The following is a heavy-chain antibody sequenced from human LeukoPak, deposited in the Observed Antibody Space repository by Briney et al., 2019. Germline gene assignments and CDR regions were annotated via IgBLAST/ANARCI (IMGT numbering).Heavy chain of an antibody. V-gene: IGHV3-15*01. D-gene: IGHD5-18*01. CDR1: GITISDAW. CDR2: IKSKSAGGTT. Sequence: GGSLRLSCEASGITISDAWMSWVRQAPGKGLEWVGRIKSKSAGGTTDHAAPVKGRFTISRDDSKNTLYLQMNSLTIEDTAVYHCVTPPDWGQGTLVTVSS. CDR3: VTPPD. J-gene: IGHJ4*02.